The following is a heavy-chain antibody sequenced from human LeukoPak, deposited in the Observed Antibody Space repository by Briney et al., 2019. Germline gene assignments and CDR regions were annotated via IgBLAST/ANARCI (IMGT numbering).Heavy chain of an antibody. CDR3: AKDGGWRN. Sequence: GGSLRLSCAASGFTFSSYAMSWVRQAPGKGLEWVSAISGSGGSIYYADSVKGRFTISRDNSKDTLSLQMNTLRAEDTAVYYCAKDGGWRNWGQGTLVTVSS. J-gene: IGHJ4*02. CDR1: GFTFSSYA. V-gene: IGHV3-23*01. D-gene: IGHD3-3*01. CDR2: ISGSGGSI.